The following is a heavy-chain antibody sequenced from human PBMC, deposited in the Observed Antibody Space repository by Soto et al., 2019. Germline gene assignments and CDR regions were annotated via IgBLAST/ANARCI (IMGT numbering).Heavy chain of an antibody. V-gene: IGHV3-23*01. CDR1: GFTFSSYA. CDR2: ISGSGGST. D-gene: IGHD4-17*01. Sequence: EVQLLESGGGLVQPGGSLRLSCAASGFTFSSYAMNWVRQAPGKGLEWVSVISGSGGSTYYADAVKGRFTISRDNSKNTLYLQMNSLRAEDTAVYYCAKRTVGWYFDLWGRGTMVTVSS. J-gene: IGHJ2*01. CDR3: AKRTVGWYFDL.